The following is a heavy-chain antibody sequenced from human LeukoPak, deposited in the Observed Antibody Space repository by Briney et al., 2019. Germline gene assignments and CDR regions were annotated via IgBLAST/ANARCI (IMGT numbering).Heavy chain of an antibody. J-gene: IGHJ4*02. V-gene: IGHV1-2*06. CDR2: INPNSGGT. CDR3: ARGGGSYAPNHIDY. CDR1: GYTFTGYY. Sequence: ASVKVSCKASGYTFTGYYMHWVRQAPGQGLEWMGRINPNSGGTNYAQKFQDRVTMTRDTSISTAYMVLSRLRSDDTAVYYCARGGGSYAPNHIDYWGQGTLVTVSS. D-gene: IGHD1-26*01.